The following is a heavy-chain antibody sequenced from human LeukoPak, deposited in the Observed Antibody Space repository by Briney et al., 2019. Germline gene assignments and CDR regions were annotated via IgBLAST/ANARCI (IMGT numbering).Heavy chain of an antibody. CDR3: ARPYSSSAFDY. J-gene: IGHJ4*02. CDR1: GYTFTGYY. Sequence: GASVKVSCKASGYTFTGYYMHWVRQAPGQGLEWMGRINPNSGGTNYVQKFQGRVTMTRDTSISTAYMELSRLRSDDTAVYYCARPYSSSAFDYWGQGTLVTVSS. CDR2: INPNSGGT. D-gene: IGHD6-6*01. V-gene: IGHV1-2*06.